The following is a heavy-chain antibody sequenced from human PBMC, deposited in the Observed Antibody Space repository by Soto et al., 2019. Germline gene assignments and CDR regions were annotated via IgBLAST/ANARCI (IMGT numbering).Heavy chain of an antibody. V-gene: IGHV4-39*01. CDR3: ARLLSPRIAATGGVDY. CDR1: GGSISSSSYF. Sequence: SETLSLTCNVSGGSISSSSYFWGWIRQPPRNGLEWIGHIYYSGNTYYNPSLKSRVTISVDTSKNQFSLKLTSVTAADTSIYYCARLLSPRIAATGGVDYWGQGTLVTVS. D-gene: IGHD6-13*01. CDR2: IYYSGNT. J-gene: IGHJ4*02.